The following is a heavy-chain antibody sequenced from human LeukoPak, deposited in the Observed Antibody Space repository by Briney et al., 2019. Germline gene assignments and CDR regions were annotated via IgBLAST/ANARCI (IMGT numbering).Heavy chain of an antibody. V-gene: IGHV3-74*01. CDR1: GFTLDNYW. Sequence: PGGSLRLSCAASGFTLDNYWMHWVRQVPDKGLLWVARISGDGTSTSYADSVKGRFTISRDNAKNTLYLQMNCLGADDTAVYYCARRYGDYPFDYWGQGTLVTVSS. D-gene: IGHD4-17*01. CDR3: ARRYGDYPFDY. CDR2: ISGDGTST. J-gene: IGHJ4*02.